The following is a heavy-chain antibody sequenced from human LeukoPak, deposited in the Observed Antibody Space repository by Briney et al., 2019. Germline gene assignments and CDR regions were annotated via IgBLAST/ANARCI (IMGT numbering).Heavy chain of an antibody. CDR3: ARGEIIAAAGQDNWFDP. D-gene: IGHD6-13*01. Sequence: PGGSLRLSCAASGFTFSSYSMNWVRQAPGKGLEWVSSISSSSSYIYYADSVKGRFTISRDNAKNSLYLQMNSLRAEDTAVYYCARGEIIAAAGQDNWFDPWGQGTLATVSS. V-gene: IGHV3-21*01. CDR2: ISSSSSYI. J-gene: IGHJ5*02. CDR1: GFTFSSYS.